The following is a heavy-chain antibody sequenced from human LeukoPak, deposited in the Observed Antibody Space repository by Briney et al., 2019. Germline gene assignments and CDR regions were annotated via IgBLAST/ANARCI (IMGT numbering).Heavy chain of an antibody. V-gene: IGHV3-11*04. CDR3: ARDQVEGVDY. Sequence: GGSLRLSRAASGFNFSDYYMSGLRPARGKGLEWVSYISSSGSTIYYADSVKGRFTISRDNAKNSLYLQMNSLRAEDTAVYYCARDQVEGVDYWGQGTLVTVSS. CDR2: ISSSGSTI. D-gene: IGHD1-1*01. J-gene: IGHJ4*02. CDR1: GFNFSDYY.